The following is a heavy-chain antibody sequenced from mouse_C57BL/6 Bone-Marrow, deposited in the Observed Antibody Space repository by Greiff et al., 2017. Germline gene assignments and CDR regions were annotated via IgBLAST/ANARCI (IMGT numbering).Heavy chain of an antibody. CDR3: ARDSANWYYFDY. J-gene: IGHJ2*01. Sequence: EVMLVESGGGLVKPGGSLKLSCAASGFTFSSYAMSWVRQTPEKRLEWVATISDGGSYTYYPDNVKGRFTISRDNAKNNLYLQMSHLKSEDTAMYYCARDSANWYYFDYWGQGTTLTVSS. CDR1: GFTFSSYA. D-gene: IGHD4-1*01. V-gene: IGHV5-4*01. CDR2: ISDGGSYT.